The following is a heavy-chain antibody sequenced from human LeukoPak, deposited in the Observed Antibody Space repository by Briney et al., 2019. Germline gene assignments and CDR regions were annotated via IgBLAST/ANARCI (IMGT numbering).Heavy chain of an antibody. CDR2: IQQDGSDK. CDR1: GFTFSSHW. V-gene: IGHV3-7*01. CDR3: ARSYPVGASSPLFDY. D-gene: IGHD1-26*01. Sequence: GGSLRLSCAASGFTFSSHWMSWVRQAPGRGLEWVANIQQDGSDKNYVDSVKSRFTISRDNAKKSLSLQMNSLRAEDTAVYYCARSYPVGASSPLFDYWGQGTLVTVSS. J-gene: IGHJ4*02.